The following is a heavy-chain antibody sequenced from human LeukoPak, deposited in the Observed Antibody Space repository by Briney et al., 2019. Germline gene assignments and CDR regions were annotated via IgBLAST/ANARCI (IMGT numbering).Heavy chain of an antibody. J-gene: IGHJ3*02. CDR1: GYTFTGYY. Sequence: ASVKVSCKASGYTFTGYYMHWVRQAPGQGLEWMGWINPNSGGTNYAQKFQGWVTMTRDTSITTAYMELRSLRSEDTAVYYCARGRGPLGAFDIWGQGTMVTVSS. V-gene: IGHV1-2*04. CDR2: INPNSGGT. D-gene: IGHD6-13*01. CDR3: ARGRGPLGAFDI.